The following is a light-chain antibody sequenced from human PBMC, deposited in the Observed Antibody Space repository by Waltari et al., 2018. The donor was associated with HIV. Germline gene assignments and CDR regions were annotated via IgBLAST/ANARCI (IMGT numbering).Light chain of an antibody. CDR2: EVS. V-gene: IGLV2-23*02. Sequence: QSALTQPASVSGSPGQSITISCTGTSSDVGSYNLLSWYQQHPGKAPKLMIYEVSKQPSGVSNRFSGSKSGNTASLTISGLQAEDEADYYCCSYAGSSTPVVFGGGTKLTVL. CDR1: SSDVGSYNL. J-gene: IGLJ2*01. CDR3: CSYAGSSTPVV.